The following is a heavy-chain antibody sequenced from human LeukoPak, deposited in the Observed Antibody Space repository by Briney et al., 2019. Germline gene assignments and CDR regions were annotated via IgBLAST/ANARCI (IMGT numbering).Heavy chain of an antibody. CDR3: ATGINPNYYYYYGMDV. J-gene: IGHJ6*02. CDR1: GYTLTELS. D-gene: IGHD2-15*01. Sequence: ASVKVSCKVSGYTLTELSMHWVRQAPGEGLEWMGGFDPEDGETIYAQKFQGRVTMTEDTSTDTAYMELSSLRSEDTAVYYCATGINPNYYYYYGMDVWGQGTTVTVSS. CDR2: FDPEDGET. V-gene: IGHV1-24*01.